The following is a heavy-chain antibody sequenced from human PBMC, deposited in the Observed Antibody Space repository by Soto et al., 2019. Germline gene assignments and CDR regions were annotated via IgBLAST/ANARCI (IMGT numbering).Heavy chain of an antibody. CDR1: GFTFRYYL. J-gene: IGHJ4*02. CDR3: GSLFEF. CDR2: INNDGSDT. Sequence: EVHLVESGGGLVQPGGSLRLSCTASGFTFRYYLLHWVRQVPGRGPVWVSGINNDGSDTFFAYFVEGPFTISIANAKNTVYLQMDSRRAEVTAVYYCGSLFEFWGQGTLVTVPS. V-gene: IGHV3-74*01.